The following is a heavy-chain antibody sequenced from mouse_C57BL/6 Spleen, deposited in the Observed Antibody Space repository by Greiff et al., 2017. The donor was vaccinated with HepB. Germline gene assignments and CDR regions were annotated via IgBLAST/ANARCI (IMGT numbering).Heavy chain of an antibody. CDR3: ARKDYDYDEESAMDY. V-gene: IGHV2-2*01. J-gene: IGHJ4*01. CDR2: IWSGGST. CDR1: GFSLTSYG. D-gene: IGHD2-4*01. Sequence: VQLVESGPGLVQPSQSLSITCTVSGFSLTSYGVHWVRQSPGKGLEWLGVIWSGGSTDYNAAFISRLSISKDNSKSQVFFKMNSLQADDTAIYYCARKDYDYDEESAMDYWGQGTSVTVSS.